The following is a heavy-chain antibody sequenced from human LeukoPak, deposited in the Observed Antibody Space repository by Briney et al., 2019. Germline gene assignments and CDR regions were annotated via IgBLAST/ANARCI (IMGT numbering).Heavy chain of an antibody. D-gene: IGHD3-16*01. CDR3: ARDLQVWAYYFDY. J-gene: IGHJ4*02. CDR1: GFTFSSYS. V-gene: IGHV3-21*01. Sequence: GGSLRLSCAASGFTFSSYSMNWVRQAPGKGLEWVSSISSSSSYIYYADSVKGRFTISRDNAKNSLYLQMNSLRAEDTAVYYCARDLQVWAYYFDYWGQGTLVTVSS. CDR2: ISSSSSYI.